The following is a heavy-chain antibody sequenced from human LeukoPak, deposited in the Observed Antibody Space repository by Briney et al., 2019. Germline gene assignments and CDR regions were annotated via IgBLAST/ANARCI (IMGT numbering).Heavy chain of an antibody. CDR2: IYYSGST. Sequence: PSETLSLTCTVSGGSLTSSTSYWGWIRQPPGKGLEWIGTIYYSGSTYYNPSLKSRATMSVDTSKNQFSLKLSSVTAADTAVYYCASLLNGGVSHWFDPWGQGTLVTVSS. CDR1: GGSLTSSTSY. D-gene: IGHD7-27*01. J-gene: IGHJ5*02. CDR3: ASLLNGGVSHWFDP. V-gene: IGHV4-39*01.